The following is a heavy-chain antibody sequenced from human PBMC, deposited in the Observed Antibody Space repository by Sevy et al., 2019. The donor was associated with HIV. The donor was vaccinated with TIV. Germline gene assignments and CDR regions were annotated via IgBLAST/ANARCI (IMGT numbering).Heavy chain of an antibody. V-gene: IGHV3-20*04. CDR1: EFTFDDYG. Sequence: GGSLRLSCAASEFTFDDYGMSWVRQAPGKGLEWVSVIIWNGGATSYADSVKGRFSISRDNTKNSLYLQMNSLRAEDTAFYFCAREKSCGGDCYYFDYWGHGTLVTVSS. CDR2: IIWNGGAT. CDR3: AREKSCGGDCYYFDY. J-gene: IGHJ4*01. D-gene: IGHD2-21*02.